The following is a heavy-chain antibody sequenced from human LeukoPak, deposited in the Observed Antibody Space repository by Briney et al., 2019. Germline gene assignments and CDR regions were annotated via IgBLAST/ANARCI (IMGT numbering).Heavy chain of an antibody. CDR1: GFTFSSYS. V-gene: IGHV3-9*01. CDR3: AKDSSLMTGSFDY. Sequence: GGSLRLSCAASGFTFSSYSMSWVRQAPGKGLEWVSGISWNSGSIGYADSVKGRFTISRDNAKNSLYLQMNSLRAEDTALYYCAKDSSLMTGSFDYWGQGTLVTVSS. CDR2: ISWNSGSI. J-gene: IGHJ4*02. D-gene: IGHD3-9*01.